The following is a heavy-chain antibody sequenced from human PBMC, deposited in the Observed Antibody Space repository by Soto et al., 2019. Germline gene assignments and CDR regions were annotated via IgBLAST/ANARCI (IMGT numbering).Heavy chain of an antibody. CDR1: GGSISSGGYY. D-gene: IGHD2-2*01. CDR2: IYYSGST. J-gene: IGHJ5*02. CDR3: ARAIVVVPAARVVWFDP. Sequence: PSETLSLTCTVSGGSISSGGYYWSWIRQHPGKGLEWIGYIYYSGSTYYNPSLKSRVTISVDTSKNQFSLKLSSVTAADTAVYYCARAIVVVPAARVVWFDPWGQGTLVTVSS. V-gene: IGHV4-31*03.